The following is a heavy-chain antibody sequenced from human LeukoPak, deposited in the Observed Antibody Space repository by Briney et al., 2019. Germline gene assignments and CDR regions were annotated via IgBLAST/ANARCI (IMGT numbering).Heavy chain of an antibody. CDR2: INTNTGNP. D-gene: IGHD1-26*01. V-gene: IGHV7-4-1*02. CDR1: GYTFTSYA. Sequence: ASVKVSCKASGYTFTSYAMNWVRQAPGQGLEWMGWINTNTGNPTYAQGFTGRFVFSLDTSVSTAYLQISSLKAEGTAVYYCARAPGRYSGSNHEPPNGSAYYYHMDVWGKGTTVTVPS. J-gene: IGHJ6*03. CDR3: ARAPGRYSGSNHEPPNGSAYYYHMDV.